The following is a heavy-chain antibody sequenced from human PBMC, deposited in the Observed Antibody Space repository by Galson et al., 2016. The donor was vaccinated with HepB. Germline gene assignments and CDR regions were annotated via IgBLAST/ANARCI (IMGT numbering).Heavy chain of an antibody. J-gene: IGHJ4*02. D-gene: IGHD5-18*01. CDR2: ISAGGGST. CDR3: AKGGYSYGYMDY. V-gene: IGHV3-23*01. CDR1: GFRFSSNGFTLSNFA. Sequence: SLRLSCAAFGFRFSSNGFTLSNFALHWVRQAPGKGLEWVSGISAGGGSTYYADSVTGRFTVSRDNSRNTLYLQMNSLRAEDTALYYCAKGGYSYGYMDYWGQGTLVTVSS.